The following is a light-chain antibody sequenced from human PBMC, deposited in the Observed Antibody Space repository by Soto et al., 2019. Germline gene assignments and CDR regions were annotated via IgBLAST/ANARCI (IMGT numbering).Light chain of an antibody. CDR2: GAS. V-gene: IGKV3-20*01. CDR3: QQYGRSPPWT. CDR1: QSVSGRY. J-gene: IGKJ1*01. Sequence: ERALTQALGNLSFSQGERPALSCSASQSVSGRYLAWYQQKPGQAPRLLIYGASTRATGIPDRFSGSGSGTDFTLTISRLEPEDFAVYYCQQYGRSPPWTFGQGTKVDI.